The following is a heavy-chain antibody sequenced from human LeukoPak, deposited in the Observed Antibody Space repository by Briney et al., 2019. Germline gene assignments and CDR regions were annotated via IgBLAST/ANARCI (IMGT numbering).Heavy chain of an antibody. CDR1: GGSFSGYY. V-gene: IGHV4-34*01. CDR3: ARIGHSSSWYSDY. Sequence: PSETLPLTCAVYGGSFSGYYWSWIRQPPGKGLEWIGEINHSGSTNYNPSLKSRVTISVDTSKNQFSLKLSSVTAADTAVYYCARIGHSSSWYSDYWGQGTLVTVSS. CDR2: INHSGST. D-gene: IGHD6-13*01. J-gene: IGHJ4*02.